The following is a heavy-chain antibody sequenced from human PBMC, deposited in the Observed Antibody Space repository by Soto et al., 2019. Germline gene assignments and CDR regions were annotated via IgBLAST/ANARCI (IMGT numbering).Heavy chain of an antibody. CDR1: GFTFSNAW. V-gene: IGHV3-15*01. Sequence: LRLSCAASGFTFSNAWMSWVRQAPGKGLEWVGRIKSKIDGGTTDYAAPVKGRFTISRDDSKDTLYLQMNSLKTEDTAVYYCTTDDPINRYWGQGTLVTVSS. CDR2: IKSKIDGGTT. J-gene: IGHJ4*02. CDR3: TTDDPINRY.